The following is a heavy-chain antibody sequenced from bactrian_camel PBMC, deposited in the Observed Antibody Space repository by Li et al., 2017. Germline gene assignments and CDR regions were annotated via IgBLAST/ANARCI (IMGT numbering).Heavy chain of an antibody. V-gene: IGHV3S31*01. D-gene: IGHD7*01. CDR3: AAQSLVVQSPNVFRVPSYRF. CDR2: IVSGGAIT. J-gene: IGHJ4*01. CDR1: GFSFSNYG. Sequence: VQLVESGGGLVQPGGSLRLSCAASGFSFSNYGMSWVRQAPGKGLEWVSGIVSGGAITHYADSVKGRFTISQDNAKNTNTVSLQMNSLEPEGTAMYYCAAQSLVVQSPNVFRVPSYRFWGQGTQVTVS.